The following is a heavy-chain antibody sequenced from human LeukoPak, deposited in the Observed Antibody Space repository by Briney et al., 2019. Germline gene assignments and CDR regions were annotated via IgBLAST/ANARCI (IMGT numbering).Heavy chain of an antibody. CDR3: ARGQVLVGGNWFDP. D-gene: IGHD3-10*01. CDR2: MSPNSGDT. V-gene: IGHV1-2*02. Sequence: ASVKVSCKASGYPFTDYYIHWVRQAPGHGLGWIGWMSPNSGDTLSPQKFQGRVTMTRDTAISTAYMELSSLRSDDTAVYYCARGQVLVGGNWFDPWGQGTLVTVSS. CDR1: GYPFTDYY. J-gene: IGHJ5*02.